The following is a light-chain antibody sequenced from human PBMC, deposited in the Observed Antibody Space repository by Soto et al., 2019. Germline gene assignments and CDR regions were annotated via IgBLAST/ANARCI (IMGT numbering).Light chain of an antibody. CDR3: QQRSNWPFN. Sequence: EIVLPQSPATLSLSPGERATLSCRASQSVSSSLVWYQQRPGQSPRLLIYDASNRAPGIPARFSGSESVTDFTLTTSSLEPEDFAVYYCQQRSNWPFNFGPGTKVDIK. CDR1: QSVSSS. CDR2: DAS. V-gene: IGKV3-11*01. J-gene: IGKJ3*01.